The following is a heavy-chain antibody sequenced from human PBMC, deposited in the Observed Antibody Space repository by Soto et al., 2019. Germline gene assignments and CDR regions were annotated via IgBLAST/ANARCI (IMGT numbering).Heavy chain of an antibody. CDR3: ARRYGSSVAF. Sequence: SETLSLTCTVSGGSISSYYWSWIRQSPGKGLEWIGYIYYSGSTTYNPSLKSRVTISVDTSKNQFSLKLSSVTAADTAVFYCARRYGSSVAFWGQGTLVTVSS. J-gene: IGHJ4*02. CDR1: GGSISSYY. D-gene: IGHD6-25*01. CDR2: IYYSGST. V-gene: IGHV4-59*08.